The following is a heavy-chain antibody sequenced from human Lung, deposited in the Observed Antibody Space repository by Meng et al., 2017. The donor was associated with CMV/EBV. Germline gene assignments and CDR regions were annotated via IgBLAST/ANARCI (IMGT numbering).Heavy chain of an antibody. CDR2: ISYSGNT. D-gene: IGHD4-11*01. Sequence: GSLRLXCSLSGTSIRSSTYYWGWIRQPPGKGLEWIGSISYSGNTYYNPSLKSPVTISVDTSKNQFSLRLSSVTAADTAVYYCAREGGKGDYRDYRMYYGMDVWGQGTXVTVSS. CDR1: GTSIRSSTYY. CDR3: AREGGKGDYRDYRMYYGMDV. J-gene: IGHJ6*02. V-gene: IGHV4-39*07.